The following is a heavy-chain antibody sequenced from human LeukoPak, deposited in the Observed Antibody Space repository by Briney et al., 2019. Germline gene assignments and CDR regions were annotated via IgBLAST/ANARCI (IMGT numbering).Heavy chain of an antibody. Sequence: GGSLRLTCAASGFTFSSYAMSWVRQAPGKGLEWVSGISTSGGSTSYADSVKGRFTISRDNPRNTLYMQMNSLRAEDTAVYYCAIMHRYYDGSGYWVQWGQGTLVTVSS. CDR3: AIMHRYYDGSGYWVQ. D-gene: IGHD3-22*01. CDR1: GFTFSSYA. J-gene: IGHJ4*02. V-gene: IGHV3-23*01. CDR2: ISTSGGST.